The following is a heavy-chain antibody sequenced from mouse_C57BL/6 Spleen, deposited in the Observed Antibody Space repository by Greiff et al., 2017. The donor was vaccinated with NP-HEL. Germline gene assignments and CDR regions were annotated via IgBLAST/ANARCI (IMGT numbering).Heavy chain of an antibody. V-gene: IGHV1-76*01. J-gene: IGHJ2*01. D-gene: IGHD2-4*01. Sequence: VQLQQSGAELVRPGASVKLSCKASGYTFTDYYINWVKQRPGQGLEWIARIYPGSGNTYYNEKFKGKATLTAEKSSSTAYMQLSSLTSEDSAVYCCARTGYDYDSYFDYWGQGTTRTVSS. CDR2: IYPGSGNT. CDR1: GYTFTDYY. CDR3: ARTGYDYDSYFDY.